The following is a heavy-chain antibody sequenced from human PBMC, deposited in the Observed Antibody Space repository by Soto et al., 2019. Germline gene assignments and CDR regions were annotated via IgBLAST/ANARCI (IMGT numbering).Heavy chain of an antibody. CDR1: GYTFTSYG. J-gene: IGHJ3*02. CDR2: ISAYNGNT. CDR3: ARVLCSSGDRQQDLFDI. D-gene: IGHD3-22*01. V-gene: IGHV1-18*04. Sequence: SSLKVSCKASGYTFTSYGISWVRQAPGQGLEWMGWISAYNGNTNYAQKLQGRVTMTTDTSTSTAYMELRSLRSDDTAGYYCARVLCSSGDRQQDLFDIGGQGSLGTV.